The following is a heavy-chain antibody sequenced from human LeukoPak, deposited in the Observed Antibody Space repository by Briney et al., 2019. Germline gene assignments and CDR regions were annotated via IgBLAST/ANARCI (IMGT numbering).Heavy chain of an antibody. Sequence: SETLSLTCTVSGGSITNSNYYWGWIRQPPGKGLEWIGSIYYSGATYYNPSLKSRVTISVDTSKNQFSLKLSSVTAADTAVYFCARHRSGYSYGYYYWYSMDAWGKGTTVTVSS. CDR1: GGSITNSNYY. CDR2: IYYSGAT. CDR3: ARHRSGYSYGYYYWYSMDA. V-gene: IGHV4-39*01. D-gene: IGHD5-18*01. J-gene: IGHJ6*03.